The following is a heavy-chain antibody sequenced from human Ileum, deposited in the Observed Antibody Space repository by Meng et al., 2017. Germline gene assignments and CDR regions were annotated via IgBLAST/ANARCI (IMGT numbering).Heavy chain of an antibody. V-gene: IGHV3-15*01. CDR1: GVPSTRTQ. CDR3: TTGKDY. CDR2: IKNTTGAGTP. J-gene: IGHJ4*02. Sequence: EMHRWESVGVWDKAGGHRRLAYAGSGVPSTRTQVTRFRQATGNGLECVGHIKNTTGAGTPDSAAPVTASFTISRNESKNTLYLQMYTLKTEDTAVYYCTTGKDYWGQGTLVTVSS.